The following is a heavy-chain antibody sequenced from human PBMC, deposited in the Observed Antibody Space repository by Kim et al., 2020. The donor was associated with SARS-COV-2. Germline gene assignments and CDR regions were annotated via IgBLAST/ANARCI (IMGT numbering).Heavy chain of an antibody. CDR1: GGSFSSYY. CDR3: AIAAMVRGLIITMNY. J-gene: IGHJ4*02. D-gene: IGHD3-10*01. Sequence: SETLSLTCAVYGGSFSSYYWSWIRQPPGKGLEWIGEINHSGSTNYNPSLKSRVTISVDTSKNQFSLKLSSVTAADTAVYYCAIAAMVRGLIITMNYWGQGTLVPSPQ. CDR2: INHSGST. V-gene: IGHV4-34*01.